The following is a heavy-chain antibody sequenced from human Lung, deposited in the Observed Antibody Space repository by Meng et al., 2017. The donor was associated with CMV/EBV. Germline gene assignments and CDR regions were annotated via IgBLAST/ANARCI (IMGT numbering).Heavy chain of an antibody. CDR1: GGSFSTYD. V-gene: IGHV4-59*08. CDR3: ARHQNGGTYPLDY. Sequence: QVQLLESGAGVMEPSSTLSLTCTVSGGSFSTYDWSWVRQPPGKGLEWIGNNYYSVSTHNNPSLASGVTISVDSSKNQFSLKLSSVTAADTAVYYCARHQNGGTYPLDYWGQGTLVTVSS. CDR2: NYYSVST. J-gene: IGHJ4*02. D-gene: IGHD3-16*02.